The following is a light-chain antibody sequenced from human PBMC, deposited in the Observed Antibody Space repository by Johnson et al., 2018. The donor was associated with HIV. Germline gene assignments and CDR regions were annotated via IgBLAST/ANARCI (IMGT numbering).Light chain of an antibody. CDR3: GTWDSILSAYV. Sequence: QSVLKQPPSVSAAPGQKVTISCSGSSSNIGNNYVSWYQQLPGTAPKLLIYDNNKRPSGIPDRFSGSKSGTSATLGITGLQTGDEADYYCGTWDSILSAYVFGTGTKVTFL. J-gene: IGLJ1*01. CDR2: DNN. CDR1: SSNIGNNY. V-gene: IGLV1-51*01.